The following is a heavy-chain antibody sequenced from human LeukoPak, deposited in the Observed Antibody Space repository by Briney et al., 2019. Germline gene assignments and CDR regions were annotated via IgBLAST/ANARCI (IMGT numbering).Heavy chain of an antibody. Sequence: GESLRLSCAASGFTVSSNYMSWVRQAPVKGLEWVSVIYSGGSTYYADSVKGRFTISRDNSKNTLYLQMNSLRADDTAVYYCARTIVGDSTDAFDIWGQGTTVTVSS. D-gene: IGHD1-26*01. V-gene: IGHV3-66*01. CDR1: GFTVSSNY. CDR3: ARTIVGDSTDAFDI. CDR2: IYSGGST. J-gene: IGHJ3*02.